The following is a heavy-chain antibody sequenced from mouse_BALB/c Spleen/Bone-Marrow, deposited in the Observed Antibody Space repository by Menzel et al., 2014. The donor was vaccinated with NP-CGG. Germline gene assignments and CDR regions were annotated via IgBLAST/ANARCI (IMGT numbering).Heavy chain of an antibody. D-gene: IGHD1-1*01. J-gene: IGHJ4*01. V-gene: IGHV1S41*01. CDR2: IAPGSGST. Sequence: QRPGQGLEWIGRIAPGSGSTYYDEMFKGKATLTVDTSSSTAYIQLSSLSSEDSAVYFCARSYYGRAMDYWGQGTSVTVSS. CDR3: ARSYYGRAMDY.